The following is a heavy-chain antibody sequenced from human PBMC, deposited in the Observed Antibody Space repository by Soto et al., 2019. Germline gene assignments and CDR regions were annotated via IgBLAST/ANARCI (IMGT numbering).Heavy chain of an antibody. CDR2: ISSGGGST. D-gene: IGHD3-10*01. CDR3: AKLGGSQTYFYYYYYMDV. Sequence: GGSLRLSCAASGFTFSRYAMSWVRQAPGKGLEWVSAISSGGGSTYYGDSMKGRFTISRDSSNNTLYLQMNGLRAEDTAVYYCAKLGGSQTYFYYYYYMDVWGKGTKVTVSS. CDR1: GFTFSRYA. J-gene: IGHJ6*03. V-gene: IGHV3-23*01.